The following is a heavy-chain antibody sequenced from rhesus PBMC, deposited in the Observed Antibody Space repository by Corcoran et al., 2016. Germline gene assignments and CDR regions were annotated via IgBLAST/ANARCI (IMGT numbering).Heavy chain of an antibody. J-gene: IGHJ5-1*01. D-gene: IGHD3-28*01. CDR1: GASSRLRY. Sequence: QVQLKEVGQGLVKPSATVPFTCAVSGASSRLRYWSWRRQQQGEVREWMGFRYGGSGITTYNPSLKSRVTISKDTSKNQFSLKLISVTAADTAVYYCAIDSPLGSGYYTAGKHNRFDVWGAGVLVTVSS. CDR3: AIDSPLGSGYYTAGKHNRFDV. CDR2: RYGGSGIT. V-gene: IGHV4-147*01.